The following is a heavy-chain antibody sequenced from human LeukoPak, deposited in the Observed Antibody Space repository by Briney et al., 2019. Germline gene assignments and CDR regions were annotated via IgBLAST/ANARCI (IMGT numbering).Heavy chain of an antibody. J-gene: IGHJ4*02. D-gene: IGHD2-21*02. V-gene: IGHV3-64D*06. CDR3: VRDRVVVTATFDC. Sequence: GSLRLSCSASGFTFSGYAMHWVSQAPGTGLEYVSGIPSNGGTTYYADSVKGRFTISRDNSKNTLYLQMSSLRAEDTAVYFCVRDRVVVTATFDCWGQGTLVTVSS. CDR1: GFTFSGYA. CDR2: IPSNGGTT.